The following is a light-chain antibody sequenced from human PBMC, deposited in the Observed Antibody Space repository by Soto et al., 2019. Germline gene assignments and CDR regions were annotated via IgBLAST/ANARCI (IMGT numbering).Light chain of an antibody. J-gene: IGKJ2*04. CDR3: QQRSTWPTCS. CDR1: QSVRNHY. V-gene: IGKV3D-20*02. CDR2: DSS. Sequence: EIVMTQSPATLSVSPGERATLSCRASQSVRNHYLAWDQQKPGQAPRLLLYDSSNRATGIPVSFSGSGSGTDFTLTISSLEPEAFAVYYCQQRSTWPTCSFGPGTKVEIK.